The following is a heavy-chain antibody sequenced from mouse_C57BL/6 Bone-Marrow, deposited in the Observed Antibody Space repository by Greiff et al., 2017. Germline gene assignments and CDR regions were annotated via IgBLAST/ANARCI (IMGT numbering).Heavy chain of an antibody. CDR1: GYTFTSYW. D-gene: IGHD1-1*01. CDR2: IDPSDSYT. V-gene: IGHV1-69*01. J-gene: IGHJ3*01. CDR3: ARWYYGSSYGFAY. Sequence: VQLQQPGAELVMPGASVKLSCKASGYTFTSYWMHWVKQRPGQGLEWIGEIDPSDSYTNYNQKFKGKSTLTVDKSSSTAYRQLSSLTSEDSAVYYCARWYYGSSYGFAYWGQGTLVTVSA.